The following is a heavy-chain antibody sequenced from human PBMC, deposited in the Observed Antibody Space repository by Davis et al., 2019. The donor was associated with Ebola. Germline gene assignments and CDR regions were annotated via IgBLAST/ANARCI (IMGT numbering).Heavy chain of an antibody. V-gene: IGHV3-11*01. D-gene: IGHD6-13*01. CDR3: ARDSSSWPYYHGMDV. CDR1: GFTFGNYA. J-gene: IGHJ6*04. Sequence: PGGSLRLSCAGSGFTFGNYAMTWARQAPGKGLEWVSYISTSGNTMYYADSVKGRFTISRDNAGNSLFLQMDSLRAEDTAVYYCARDSSSWPYYHGMDVWGKGTTVTVSS. CDR2: ISTSGNTM.